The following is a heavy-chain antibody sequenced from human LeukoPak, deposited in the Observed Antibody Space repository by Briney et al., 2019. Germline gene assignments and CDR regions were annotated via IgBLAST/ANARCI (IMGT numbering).Heavy chain of an antibody. D-gene: IGHD5-18*01. CDR1: GFTFSSYS. CDR2: ISSRPSTI. CDR3: AREEGRYSYDHYYYYMDV. J-gene: IGHJ6*03. Sequence: GGSLRLSCAASGFTFSSYSMSWVRQAPGKGLEWISYISSRPSTIYYADSVKGRFAISRDDAKNSLYLQMNSLRAEDTAVYHCAREEGRYSYDHYYYYMDVWGKGTTVTVSS. V-gene: IGHV3-48*01.